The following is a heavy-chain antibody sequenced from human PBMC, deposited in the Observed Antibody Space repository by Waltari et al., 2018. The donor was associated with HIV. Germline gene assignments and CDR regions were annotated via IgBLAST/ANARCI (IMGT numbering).Heavy chain of an antibody. CDR1: GFTFSTFA. D-gene: IGHD6-6*01. J-gene: IGHJ4*02. CDR2: FWSDGAEI. V-gene: IGHV3-33*01. CDR3: ARGYSSSRWIPLYH. Sequence: QVQLVESGGGVVQPGTSLTLSCAVSGFTFSTFAIHWVRQSPGKRLEWLAVFWSDGAEISYADSMKGRFTISKDSSQKTLYLHLTSLRAEDTALYYCARGYSSSRWIPLYHWGRGTLVTVSS.